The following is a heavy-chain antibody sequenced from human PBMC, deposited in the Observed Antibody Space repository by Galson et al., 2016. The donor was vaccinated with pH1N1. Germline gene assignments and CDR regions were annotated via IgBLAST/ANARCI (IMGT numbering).Heavy chain of an antibody. CDR1: GGSISSSTYY. D-gene: IGHD5-12*01. CDR3: AHSGYSGYFYSMDV. J-gene: IGHJ6*03. Sequence: SETLSLTCTVSGGSISSSTYYWGWIRQPPGKGLEWIASISNSGSTYYKPSLKSRVTISVDTSKIQLSLKLSAVTAADTAVYYCAHSGYSGYFYSMDVWGKGTTVTVSS. CDR2: ISNSGST. V-gene: IGHV4-39*07.